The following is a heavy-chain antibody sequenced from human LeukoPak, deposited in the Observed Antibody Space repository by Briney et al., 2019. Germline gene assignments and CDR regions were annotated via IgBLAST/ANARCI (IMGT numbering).Heavy chain of an antibody. CDR3: AREGDQLLSRYYYGMDV. CDR2: ISSNGGST. Sequence: GGSLRLSCAASGFTFSSYAMHWVRQAPGKGLEYVSAISSNGGSTYYANSVKGRFTISRDNSKNTLYLQMGSLRAEDMAVYYCAREGDQLLSRYYYGMDVWGQGTTVTVSS. CDR1: GFTFSSYA. J-gene: IGHJ6*02. D-gene: IGHD2-2*01. V-gene: IGHV3-64*01.